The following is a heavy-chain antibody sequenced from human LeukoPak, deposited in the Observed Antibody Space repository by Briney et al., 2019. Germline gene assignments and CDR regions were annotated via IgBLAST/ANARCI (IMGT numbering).Heavy chain of an antibody. J-gene: IGHJ4*02. D-gene: IGHD2-21*01. CDR1: GFTFSAYW. CDR2: IRDDGSDS. V-gene: IGHV3-7*01. CDR3: ARDDRNSYYDY. Sequence: PGGSLRLSCVGSGFTFSAYWMTWVRQAPGKGLEWVANIRDDGSDSYYVGSVKGRFTISRDNAKNSLYLQMSSLRAEDTAVYYCARDDRNSYYDYWGQGTLVTVSS.